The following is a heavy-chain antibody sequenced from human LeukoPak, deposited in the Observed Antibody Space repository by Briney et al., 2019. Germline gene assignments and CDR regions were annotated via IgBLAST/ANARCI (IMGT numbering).Heavy chain of an antibody. D-gene: IGHD3-10*01. CDR3: ARVEGEEWGPNYYYMDV. V-gene: IGHV4-39*07. CDR1: GGSVIRSSFY. Sequence: SETLSLTCTVSGGSVIRSSFYWGWIRQPPGKGLECIGNIYYSGSTYYNPSLKSRVTISIDTSKNQFSLKLSSVTAADTAVYDRARVEGEEWGPNYYYMDVWGKGTTVTVSS. J-gene: IGHJ6*03. CDR2: IYYSGST.